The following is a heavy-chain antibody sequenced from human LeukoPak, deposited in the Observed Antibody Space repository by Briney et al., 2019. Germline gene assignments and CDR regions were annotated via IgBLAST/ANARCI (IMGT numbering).Heavy chain of an antibody. J-gene: IGHJ4*02. CDR2: IYYSGST. V-gene: IGHV4-59*01. D-gene: IGHD6-19*01. Sequence: SETLSLTCTVSGGSISSYYWSWIRQPPGKGLEWIGYIYYSGSTNYNPSLKSRVTISVDTSKNQFSLKLSSVTAADTAVYYCARESSGWYKEAFDYWGQETLVTVSS. CDR3: ARESSGWYKEAFDY. CDR1: GGSISSYY.